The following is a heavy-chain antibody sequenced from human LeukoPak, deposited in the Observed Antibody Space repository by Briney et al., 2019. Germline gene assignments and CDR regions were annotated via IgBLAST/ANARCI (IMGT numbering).Heavy chain of an antibody. J-gene: IGHJ4*02. D-gene: IGHD1-14*01. CDR3: ARAEWAAVDY. Sequence: SETLSLTXTVSGGSISSGDYYWSWICQPPGKGLEWIGYIYYRGSTYYNPSLKSRVTISVDTSKNQFSLKLSSVTAADTAVYYCARAEWAAVDYWGQGTLVTVSS. CDR2: IYYRGST. V-gene: IGHV4-30-4*08. CDR1: GGSISSGDYY.